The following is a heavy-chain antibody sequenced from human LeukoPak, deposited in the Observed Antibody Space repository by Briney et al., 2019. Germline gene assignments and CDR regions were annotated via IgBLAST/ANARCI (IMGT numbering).Heavy chain of an antibody. Sequence: SETLSLTCTVSGGSISSSSYYWGWIRQPPGEGLEWIGSTYYRGITYYNPSLKSRVTISVDTSKNQFSLKLSSVTAADTAVYYCARGKVGATGVGFDYWGQGTLVTVSS. D-gene: IGHD1-26*01. CDR1: GGSISSSSYY. J-gene: IGHJ4*02. CDR3: ARGKVGATGVGFDY. V-gene: IGHV4-39*07. CDR2: TYYRGIT.